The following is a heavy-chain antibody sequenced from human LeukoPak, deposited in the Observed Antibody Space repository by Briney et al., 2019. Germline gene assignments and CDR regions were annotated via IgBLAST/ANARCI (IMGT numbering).Heavy chain of an antibody. CDR3: ARDGYNYVGTGPSGYYYMDV. CDR1: GYTFTSYG. CDR2: ISAYNGNT. D-gene: IGHD5-24*01. Sequence: ASVKVSCKASGYTFTSYGIGWVRQAPGQGLEWMGWISAYNGNTNYAQKLQGRVTMTTDTSTSTAYMELSSLRSEDTAVYYCARDGYNYVGTGPSGYYYMDVWGKGTTVTISS. V-gene: IGHV1-18*01. J-gene: IGHJ6*03.